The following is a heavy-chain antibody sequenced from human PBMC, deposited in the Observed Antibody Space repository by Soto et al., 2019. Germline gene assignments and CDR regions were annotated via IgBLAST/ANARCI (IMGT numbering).Heavy chain of an antibody. CDR1: GFTFSSYE. J-gene: IGHJ4*02. Sequence: EVQLVESGGGLVQPGGSLRLSCAASGFTFSSYEMNWVRQAPGKGLEWVSYISSSGSTIYYADSVKGRFTISRDNAKNSLYLQMNSLRAEDTAVYYCARGPASYYDYVWGSYRCLDYWGQGTLVTVSS. CDR3: ARGPASYYDYVWGSYRCLDY. V-gene: IGHV3-48*03. D-gene: IGHD3-16*02. CDR2: ISSSGSTI.